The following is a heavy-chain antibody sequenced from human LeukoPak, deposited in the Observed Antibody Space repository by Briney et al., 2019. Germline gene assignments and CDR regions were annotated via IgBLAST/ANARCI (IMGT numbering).Heavy chain of an antibody. CDR1: GFTFSSYS. Sequence: GGSLRLSCAASGFTFSSYSMNWVRQAPGKGLEWVSSISSSSSYIYYADSVKGRFTISRDNAKNSLYLQMNSLRAEDTAVYYCATGPRGSDYYYYGMDVWGQGTTVTVSS. V-gene: IGHV3-21*04. D-gene: IGHD1-14*01. J-gene: IGHJ6*02. CDR3: ATGPRGSDYYYYGMDV. CDR2: ISSSSSYI.